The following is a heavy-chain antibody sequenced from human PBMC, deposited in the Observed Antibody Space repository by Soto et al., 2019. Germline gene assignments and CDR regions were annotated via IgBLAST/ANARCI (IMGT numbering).Heavy chain of an antibody. V-gene: IGHV4-39*01. J-gene: IGHJ4*02. CDR3: AKLDERHSSGWYALFDY. CDR2: TYYSGST. Sequence: SETLSLTCTVSGGSVSSRSYYWGWIRKPPGKGLEWIGSTYYSGSTYYNPPLKSRVTISVDTSKNQFSLKLSSVTAADTAVYYCAKLDERHSSGWYALFDYWGQGTLVTVSS. CDR1: GGSVSSRSYY. D-gene: IGHD6-19*01.